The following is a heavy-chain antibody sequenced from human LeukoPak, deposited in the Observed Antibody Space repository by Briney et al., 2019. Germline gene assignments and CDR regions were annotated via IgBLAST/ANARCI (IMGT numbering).Heavy chain of an antibody. J-gene: IGHJ4*02. CDR2: IWYGGSNK. D-gene: IGHD3-22*01. V-gene: IGHV3-30*02. CDR3: AKDTGYYYDSSGFDY. Sequence: GGSLRLSCAASGFTFSSYGMHWVRQAPGKGLEWVAVIWYGGSNKYYADSVKGRFTISRDNSKNTLYLQMNSLRAVDTAVYYCAKDTGYYYDSSGFDYWGQGTLVTVSS. CDR1: GFTFSSYG.